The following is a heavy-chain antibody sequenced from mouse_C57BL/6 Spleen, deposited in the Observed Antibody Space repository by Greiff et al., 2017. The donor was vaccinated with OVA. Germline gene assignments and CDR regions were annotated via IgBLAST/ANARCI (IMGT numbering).Heavy chain of an antibody. CDR3: AREGGADWFAY. V-gene: IGHV1-52*01. CDR2: IDPSDSET. CDR1: GYTFTSYW. J-gene: IGHJ3*01. Sequence: QVQLKQPGAELVRPGSSVKLSCKASGYTFTSYWMHWVKQRPIQGLEWIGNIDPSDSETHYNQKFKDKATLTVDKSSSTAYMQLSSLTSEDSAVYYCAREGGADWFAYWGQGTLVTVSA.